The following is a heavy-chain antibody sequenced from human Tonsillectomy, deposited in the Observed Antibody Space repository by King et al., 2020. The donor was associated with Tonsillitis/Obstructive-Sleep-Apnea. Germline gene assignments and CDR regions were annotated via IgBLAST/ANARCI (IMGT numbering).Heavy chain of an antibody. D-gene: IGHD3-3*01. CDR2: IGGSGTNT. CDR3: AKRGGYDFWSGYYGFDN. V-gene: IGHV3-23*04. CDR1: GFTFSSYA. Sequence: DVQLVESGGDFIQPGGSLRLSCAASGFTFSSYAMTWVRQAPGKGLECVSGIGGSGTNTYYAGSVKGRFTIFRDNSKNTLYLQMNSLRAEDTAVYYRAKRGGYDFWSGYYGFDNWGQGTRVTVSS. J-gene: IGHJ4*02.